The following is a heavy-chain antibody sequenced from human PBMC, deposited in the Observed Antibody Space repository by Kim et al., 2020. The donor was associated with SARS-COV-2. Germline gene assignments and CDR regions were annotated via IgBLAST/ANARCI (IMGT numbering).Heavy chain of an antibody. J-gene: IGHJ6*02. CDR3: ARDLDYYGMDV. V-gene: IGHV3-66*01. Sequence: SAYYPESAKGSFTNSRDNSTNTLYLQMNSLRAEDTAVYYCARDLDYYGMDVWGQGTTVTVAS. CDR2: SA.